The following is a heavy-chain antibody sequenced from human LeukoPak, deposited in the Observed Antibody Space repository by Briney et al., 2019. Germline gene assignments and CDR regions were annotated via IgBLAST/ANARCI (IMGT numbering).Heavy chain of an antibody. J-gene: IGHJ5*02. CDR1: GYTFANYG. CDR3: ARDWDAMNNCFDP. D-gene: IGHD1-26*01. V-gene: IGHV1-18*01. CDR2: ISTNSDIR. Sequence: ASVKVSCKASGYTFANYGISWVRQAPGQGLEWMGWISTNSDIRTYAQTLQGRFTMTTDTATTTAYMELNNLTFDDTAVYYCARDWDAMNNCFDPWGQGTPVTVSS.